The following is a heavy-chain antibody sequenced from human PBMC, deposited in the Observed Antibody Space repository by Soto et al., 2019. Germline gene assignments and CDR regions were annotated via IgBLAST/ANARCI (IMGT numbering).Heavy chain of an antibody. Sequence: ASVKVSCKASGYTFTSYGISWVRQAPGQGLEWMGWISAYNGNTNYAQKFQGWVTMTTDTSISTAYMELSRLRSDDTAVYYCARGSRGHCSSTSCRDSKEHNWFDPWGQGTLVTVPQ. CDR2: ISAYNGNT. V-gene: IGHV1-18*01. CDR1: GYTFTSYG. J-gene: IGHJ5*02. CDR3: ARGSRGHCSSTSCRDSKEHNWFDP. D-gene: IGHD2-2*01.